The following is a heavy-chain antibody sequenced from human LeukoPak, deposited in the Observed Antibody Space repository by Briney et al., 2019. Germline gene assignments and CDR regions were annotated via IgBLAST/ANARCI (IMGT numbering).Heavy chain of an antibody. CDR1: GFTFSSYA. CDR2: ISGSGGST. CDR3: AKPGVPAATWGWFDP. Sequence: GGSLRLFCAASGFTFSSYAMSWVRQAPGKGLEWVSAISGSGGSTYYADSVKGRFTISRDNSKNTLYLQMNSLRAEDTAVYYCAKPGVPAATWGWFDPWGQGTLVTVSS. V-gene: IGHV3-23*01. D-gene: IGHD2-2*01. J-gene: IGHJ5*02.